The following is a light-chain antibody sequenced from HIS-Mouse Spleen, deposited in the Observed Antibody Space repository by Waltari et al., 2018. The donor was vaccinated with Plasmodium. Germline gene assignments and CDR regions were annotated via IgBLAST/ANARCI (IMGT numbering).Light chain of an antibody. V-gene: IGKV4-1*01. CDR3: QQYYSTPWT. Sequence: DIVMTQSPDSLAVSLGERATIHCKFSQSVLTSSKNKNYLAWYQQKPGQPPKLLIYWASTRESGVPDRFSGSGSGTDFTLTISSLQAEDVAVYYCQQYYSTPWTFGQGTKVEIK. CDR2: WAS. J-gene: IGKJ1*01. CDR1: QSVLTSSKNKNY.